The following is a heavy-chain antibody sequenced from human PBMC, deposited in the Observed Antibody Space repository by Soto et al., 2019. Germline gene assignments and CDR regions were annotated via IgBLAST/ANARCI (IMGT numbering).Heavy chain of an antibody. Sequence: QVQLVQSGADVKKPGASVKDSCKASGYNFTSYGISWVRQATGQGLEWMGWISPHNDRTKYARRFQDRVTMTTETPTSTVYMELGSLRSDDTAVYYCARDLYYSSGRYFDHDAFDIWGQGTVVTVSS. J-gene: IGHJ3*02. CDR1: GYNFTSYG. V-gene: IGHV1-18*01. CDR2: ISPHNDRT. CDR3: ARDLYYSSGRYFDHDAFDI. D-gene: IGHD6-19*01.